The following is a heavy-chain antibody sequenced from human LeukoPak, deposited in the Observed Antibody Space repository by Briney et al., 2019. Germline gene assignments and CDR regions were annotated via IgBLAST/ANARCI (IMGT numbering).Heavy chain of an antibody. D-gene: IGHD3-3*01. CDR2: ISGSGGST. V-gene: IGHV3-23*01. Sequence: GGSLRLSCAASGFTFSSYAMSWVRQAPGKGLEWVSAISGSGGSTYYADSVKGRFTISRDNSKNTLYLQMNSLRAEDTAVYYCAKDASLDTIFGVVREFDYWGQGTLVTVSS. J-gene: IGHJ4*02. CDR3: AKDASLDTIFGVVREFDY. CDR1: GFTFSSYA.